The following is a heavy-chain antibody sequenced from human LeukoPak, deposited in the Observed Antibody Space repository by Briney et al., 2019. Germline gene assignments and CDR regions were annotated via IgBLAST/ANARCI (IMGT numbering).Heavy chain of an antibody. D-gene: IGHD1-26*01. Sequence: ASVKVSCKVSGYTLTELSMHWVRQAPGKGLEWMGGFDPEDGETIYAQKFQGRVTMTEDTSTDTAYMELSSLRSEDTAVYYCATGNGSYNAFDIWGQGTMVTVSS. V-gene: IGHV1-24*01. CDR3: ATGNGSYNAFDI. CDR1: GYTLTELS. J-gene: IGHJ3*02. CDR2: FDPEDGET.